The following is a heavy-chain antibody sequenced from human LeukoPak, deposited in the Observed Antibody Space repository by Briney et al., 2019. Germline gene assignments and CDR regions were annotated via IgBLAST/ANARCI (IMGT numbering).Heavy chain of an antibody. CDR3: TTDGVGVEGATYDN. D-gene: IGHD1-26*01. CDR1: GFTFSSAW. CDR2: VNQDGSGK. J-gene: IGHJ4*02. Sequence: GGSLRLSCAASGFTFSSAWMSWVRQAPGKGLEWVANVNQDGSGKYYVDSVKGRFTISKDNAKNSLYLQMNSLRAEDTAVYYCTTDGVGVEGATYDNWGQGTLVSVSS. V-gene: IGHV3-7*03.